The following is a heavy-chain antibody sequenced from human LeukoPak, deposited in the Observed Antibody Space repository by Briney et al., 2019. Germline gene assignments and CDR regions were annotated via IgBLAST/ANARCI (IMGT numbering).Heavy chain of an antibody. V-gene: IGHV4-59*01. D-gene: IGHD6-19*01. J-gene: IGHJ4*02. CDR1: GDSISSYY. CDR2: IYYRGST. Sequence: SETLSLTCTVSGDSISSYYWSWVRQPPGKGLQFIGHIYYRGSTHYNPSLNTRVTISLDTSKNQSSLKLTSVTTADTAVYYCTSGSGSYAYWRQGTLITVSS. CDR3: TSGSGSYAY.